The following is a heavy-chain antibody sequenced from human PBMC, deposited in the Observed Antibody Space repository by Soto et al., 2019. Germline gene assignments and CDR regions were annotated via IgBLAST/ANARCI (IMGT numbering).Heavy chain of an antibody. CDR1: GGSISSYY. Sequence: PSETLSLTCTVSGGSISSYYWSWIRQPPGKGLEWIGYIYYSGSTNYNPSLKSRVTISVDTSKNQFSLRLSSVTAADTAVYYCARDAQWLVLDYWGQGTLVTVS. CDR2: IYYSGST. CDR3: ARDAQWLVLDY. D-gene: IGHD6-19*01. V-gene: IGHV4-59*01. J-gene: IGHJ4*02.